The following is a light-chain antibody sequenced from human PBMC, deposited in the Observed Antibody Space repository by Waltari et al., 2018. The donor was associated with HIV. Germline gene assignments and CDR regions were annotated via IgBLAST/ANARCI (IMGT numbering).Light chain of an antibody. CDR3: YSTDSSGKGV. CDR1: ILPSKY. V-gene: IGLV3-10*01. CDR2: EGY. Sequence: SYELTQAPSVSVSPGQTARIHCYGPILPSKYPFWYQQKSGQAPVAVIYEGYKRPSGIPERFSGSRSGTTATLTITGAQVDDEGDHYCYSTDSSGKGVFGGGTKLTVV. J-gene: IGLJ3*02.